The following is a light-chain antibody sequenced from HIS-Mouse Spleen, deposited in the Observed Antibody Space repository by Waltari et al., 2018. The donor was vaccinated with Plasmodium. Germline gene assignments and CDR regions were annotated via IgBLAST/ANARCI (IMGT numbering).Light chain of an antibody. CDR2: CAS. V-gene: IGKV3-15*01. Sequence: EIVMTQYPATLTVSPGERATLSCRASQSVSSNLAWYQQKPGQAPRLLIYCASTRATGIPARFRCRGSGTEFTLTISSLQSEDFAVYYCQQYNNWSFTFGPGTKVDIK. CDR1: QSVSSN. J-gene: IGKJ3*01. CDR3: QQYNNWSFT.